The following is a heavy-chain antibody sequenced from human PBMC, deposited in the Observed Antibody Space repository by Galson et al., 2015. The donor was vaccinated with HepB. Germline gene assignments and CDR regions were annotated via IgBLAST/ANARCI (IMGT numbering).Heavy chain of an antibody. CDR2: IWYDGSNK. CDR1: GFTFSSYG. J-gene: IGHJ4*02. CDR3: ARDMDRGGDYGGGFDY. D-gene: IGHD4-17*01. Sequence: SLRLSCAASGFTFSSYGMHWVRQAPGKGLEWVAVIWYDGSNKYYADSVKGRFTISRDNSKNTLYLQMNSLRAEDTAVYYCARDMDRGGDYGGGFDYWGQGTLVTVSS. V-gene: IGHV3-33*08.